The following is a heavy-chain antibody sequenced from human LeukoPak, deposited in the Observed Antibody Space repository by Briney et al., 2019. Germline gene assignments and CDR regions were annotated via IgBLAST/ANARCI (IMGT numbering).Heavy chain of an antibody. Sequence: SETLSLTRAVYGGSFSGYYWSWIRQPPGKGLEWIGEINHSGSTNYNPSLKSRVTISVDTSKNQFSLKLSSVTAADTAVYYCARGGLDYGDYPDYWGQGTLVTVSS. J-gene: IGHJ4*02. D-gene: IGHD4-17*01. CDR1: GGSFSGYY. CDR3: ARGGLDYGDYPDY. CDR2: INHSGST. V-gene: IGHV4-34*01.